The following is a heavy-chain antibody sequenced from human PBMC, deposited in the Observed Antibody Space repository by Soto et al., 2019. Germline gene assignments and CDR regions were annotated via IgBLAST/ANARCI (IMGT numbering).Heavy chain of an antibody. CDR1: GGSISSYY. D-gene: IGHD3-22*01. V-gene: IGHV4-59*08. CDR3: ARMASGYYDYNWFDP. Sequence: PSETLSLTCTVSGGSISSYYWSWIRQPPGKGLERIGHIYNTGSTNCNPSLKSRITISVDTSKNQLSLKLSSVTAADTAVYYCARMASGYYDYNWFDPWGQGTLVTVS. CDR2: IYNTGST. J-gene: IGHJ5*02.